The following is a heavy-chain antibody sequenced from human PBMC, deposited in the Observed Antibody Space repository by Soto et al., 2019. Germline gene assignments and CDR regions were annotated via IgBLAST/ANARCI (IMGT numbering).Heavy chain of an antibody. V-gene: IGHV1-69*13. J-gene: IGHJ6*02. CDR3: ASLDYYGSGSYYNENYYYGMDV. D-gene: IGHD3-10*01. CDR2: IIPIFGTA. Sequence: SVKVSCKASGGTFSSYAISWVRQAPGQGLEWMGGIIPIFGTANYAQKFQGRVTITADESTSTAYMELSSLRSEDTAVYYCASLDYYGSGSYYNENYYYGMDVWGQ. CDR1: GGTFSSYA.